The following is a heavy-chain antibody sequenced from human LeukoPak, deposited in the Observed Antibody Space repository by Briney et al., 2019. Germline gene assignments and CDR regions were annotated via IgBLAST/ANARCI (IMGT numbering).Heavy chain of an antibody. Sequence: GSLRLSCAGSGFTFSNYWMSWVRQAPGKGLEWVANIKGDGSEEYYVESAKGRFSISRDNAKNALYLQMNSLRIEDTAVYYCEAYGSVWGQGTLVAVSS. D-gene: IGHD3-10*01. CDR2: IKGDGSEE. CDR3: EAYGSV. V-gene: IGHV3-7*03. J-gene: IGHJ4*02. CDR1: GFTFSNYW.